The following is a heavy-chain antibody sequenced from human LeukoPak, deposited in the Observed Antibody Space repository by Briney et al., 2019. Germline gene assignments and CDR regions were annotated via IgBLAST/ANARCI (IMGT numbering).Heavy chain of an antibody. D-gene: IGHD3-22*01. CDR1: GYTFTSYD. CDR3: ARALNYYDSSGYYPPPGGAFDI. Sequence: ASVKVSCKASGYTFTSYDINWARQAPGQGLEWMGWINPNSGGTNYAQKFQGRVTMTRDTSISTAYMELSRLRSDDTAVYYCARALNYYDSSGYYPPPGGAFDIWGQGTMVTVSS. J-gene: IGHJ3*02. CDR2: INPNSGGT. V-gene: IGHV1-2*02.